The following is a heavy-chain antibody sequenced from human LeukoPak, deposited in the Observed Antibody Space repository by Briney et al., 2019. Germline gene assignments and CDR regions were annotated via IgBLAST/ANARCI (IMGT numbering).Heavy chain of an antibody. Sequence: GGSLRLSCAASGFTFSSYGMHWVRQAPGKGLEWVAVILSDGSKEFYTDSVKGRFTISRDNAKNSLYLQMNSLRAEDTAVYYCARDRGITMVRGAIDYWGQGTLVTVSS. V-gene: IGHV3-33*01. CDR3: ARDRGITMVRGAIDY. J-gene: IGHJ4*02. D-gene: IGHD3-10*01. CDR1: GFTFSSYG. CDR2: ILSDGSKE.